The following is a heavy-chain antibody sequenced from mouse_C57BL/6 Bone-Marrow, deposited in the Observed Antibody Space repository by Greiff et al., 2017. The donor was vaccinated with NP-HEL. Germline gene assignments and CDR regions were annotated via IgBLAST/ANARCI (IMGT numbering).Heavy chain of an antibody. Sequence: VQLQQSGAELARPGASVKLSCKASGYTFTSYGISWVKQRTGQGLEWIGEIYPRSGNTYYNEKFKGKATLTADKSSSTAYMELRSLTSGDSAVYFCARSGDDYVWFAYWGQGTLVTVSA. CDR3: ARSGDDYVWFAY. J-gene: IGHJ3*01. CDR2: IYPRSGNT. CDR1: GYTFTSYG. D-gene: IGHD2-4*01. V-gene: IGHV1-81*01.